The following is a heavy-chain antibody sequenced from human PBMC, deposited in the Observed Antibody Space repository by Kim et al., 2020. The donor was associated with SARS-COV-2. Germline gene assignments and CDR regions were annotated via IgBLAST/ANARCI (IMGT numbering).Heavy chain of an antibody. CDR3: TTAHVLLWFGELLGYGMDV. Sequence: GGSLRLSCAASGFTFSNAWMSWVRQAPGKGLEWVGRIKSKTDGGTTDYAAPVKGRFTISRDDSKNTLYLQMNSLKTEDTAVYYCTTAHVLLWFGELLGYGMDVWGQGTTVTVSS. V-gene: IGHV3-15*01. J-gene: IGHJ6*02. CDR2: IKSKTDGGTT. D-gene: IGHD3-10*01. CDR1: GFTFSNAW.